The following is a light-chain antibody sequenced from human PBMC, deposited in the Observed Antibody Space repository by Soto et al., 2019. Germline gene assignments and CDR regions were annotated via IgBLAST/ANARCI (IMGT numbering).Light chain of an antibody. V-gene: IGKV1-27*01. Sequence: DIQMTQSPSSLSASVGDRVTITCRASQGISNYLAWYQQKPGKVPKLLIYAASTLQSGVPSRFSCSGSGTDFTLTISSLQPEDGATYYCQKYNGAPWTFGQGTKVEIE. CDR1: QGISNY. CDR3: QKYNGAPWT. J-gene: IGKJ1*01. CDR2: AAS.